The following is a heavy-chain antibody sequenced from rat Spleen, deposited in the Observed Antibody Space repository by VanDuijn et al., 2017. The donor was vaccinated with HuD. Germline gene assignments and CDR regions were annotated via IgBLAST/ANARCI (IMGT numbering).Heavy chain of an antibody. J-gene: IGHJ1*01. CDR2: INGSGST. CDR3: ARWDYYSPRWYFDF. CDR1: VYYTTSSYR. D-gene: IGHD1-1*01. Sequence: QLQESGPGLVKPSQSLSITCSVTVYYTTSSYRWNWIWKFPGNKLDWMGYINGSGSTNYNPSLKSRFSITRDTSKNQFFLQVNSVTTEDTATYFCARWDYYSPRWYFDFWGPGTMVTVSS. V-gene: IGHV3-3*01.